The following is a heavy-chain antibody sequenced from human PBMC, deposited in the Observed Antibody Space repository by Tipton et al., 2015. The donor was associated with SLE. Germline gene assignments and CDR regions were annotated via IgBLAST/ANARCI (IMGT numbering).Heavy chain of an antibody. Sequence: TLSLTCTVSGGSISSYYWSWIRQPAGKGLEWIGRIYTSGSTNYNPSLKSRVTMSVDTSKNQFSLQLSSVTVAATAVYYCARDGRGYCDNSGCSEYHWFDPWGQGTLVTVSS. V-gene: IGHV4-4*07. CDR3: ARDGRGYCDNSGCSEYHWFDP. CDR1: GGSISSYY. J-gene: IGHJ5*02. D-gene: IGHD2-15*01. CDR2: IYTSGST.